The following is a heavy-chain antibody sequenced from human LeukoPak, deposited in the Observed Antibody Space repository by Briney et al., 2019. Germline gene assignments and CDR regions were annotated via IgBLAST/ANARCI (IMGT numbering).Heavy chain of an antibody. CDR1: GTTFSHYW. Sequence: GGSLRLSCEASGTTFSHYWMRWARQAPGKGLVWVSRTNTDGSSTSYMDSVKGRFTISRDNAKNTIYLQMNSLRAEDTAVYYCVPSDSSGLDWGQGTLVTVSS. D-gene: IGHD3-22*01. V-gene: IGHV3-74*01. CDR3: VPSDSSGLD. J-gene: IGHJ4*02. CDR2: TNTDGSST.